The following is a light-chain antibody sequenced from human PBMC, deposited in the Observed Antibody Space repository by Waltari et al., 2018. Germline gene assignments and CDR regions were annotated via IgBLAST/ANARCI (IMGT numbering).Light chain of an antibody. CDR3: LSRDSSSTRV. Sequence: SSELTQDPAVSVALGQTVRITCQGDSLRSYYASGYQQRPGQAPFLVLYGHDNRPSGIPDRFSGSTSGNTASLTITRAQAEDAGVYYCLSRDSSSTRVFGGGTTLTV. V-gene: IGLV3-19*01. J-gene: IGLJ3*02. CDR1: SLRSYY. CDR2: GHD.